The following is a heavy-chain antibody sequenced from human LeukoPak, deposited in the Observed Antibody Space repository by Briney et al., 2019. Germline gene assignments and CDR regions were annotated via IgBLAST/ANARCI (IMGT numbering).Heavy chain of an antibody. CDR2: IYSSGGT. CDR3: AKDSSGPAF. D-gene: IGHD6-19*01. Sequence: GGSLRLSCAASGFTVSNTYMSWVRQAPGKGLGWVSVIYSSGGTFYSESVKGRFTISRDYSKNTLYLQMNSLRVDDTAVYYCAKDSSGPAFWGQGTLVTVSS. J-gene: IGHJ4*02. CDR1: GFTVSNTY. V-gene: IGHV3-53*01.